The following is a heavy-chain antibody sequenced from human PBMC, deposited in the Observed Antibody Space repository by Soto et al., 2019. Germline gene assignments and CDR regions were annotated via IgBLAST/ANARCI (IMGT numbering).Heavy chain of an antibody. V-gene: IGHV4-31*03. J-gene: IGHJ6*02. Sequence: SETLSLTCIVSGGSISSGGYYWSWIRQHPGKGLEWIGYTYYSGSTYYNPSLNSRITTSVNTSKNQFSLKLSSVTAADTALYYCATDAGLGYCSGGNCCRGAYYYNGMDVWRQGTTVTVSS. CDR2: TYYSGST. D-gene: IGHD2-15*01. CDR3: ATDAGLGYCSGGNCCRGAYYYNGMDV. CDR1: GGSISSGGYY.